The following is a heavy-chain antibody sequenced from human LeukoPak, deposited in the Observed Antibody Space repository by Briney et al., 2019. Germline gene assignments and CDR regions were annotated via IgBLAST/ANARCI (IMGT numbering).Heavy chain of an antibody. CDR3: ARLFRRMITFGGPPGVRFDP. CDR1: GGSLSSYY. J-gene: IGHJ5*02. Sequence: SETLSLTCIVSGGSLSSYYWSWIRQPPGKGLEWIGYIYYSGSTNYNPSLKSRVTISVDTSKKQFSLELSSVTAADTAVYYCARLFRRMITFGGPPGVRFDPWGQGTLVTVSS. V-gene: IGHV4-59*12. CDR2: IYYSGST. D-gene: IGHD3-16*01.